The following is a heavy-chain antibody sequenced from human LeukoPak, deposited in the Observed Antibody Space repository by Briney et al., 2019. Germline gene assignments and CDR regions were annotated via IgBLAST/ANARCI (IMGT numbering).Heavy chain of an antibody. V-gene: IGHV4-39*01. J-gene: IGHJ4*02. Sequence: SETLSLTCTVSGGSISSSGYYWGWIRQPPGKGLEWIGTIYYSGTTYYNPSLKSRVTISVDTSKNQFSLNLSSVTAADTAVYYCARQKGSFDYWGQGTLDTVSS. D-gene: IGHD3-10*01. CDR2: IYYSGTT. CDR3: ARQKGSFDY. CDR1: GGSISSSGYY.